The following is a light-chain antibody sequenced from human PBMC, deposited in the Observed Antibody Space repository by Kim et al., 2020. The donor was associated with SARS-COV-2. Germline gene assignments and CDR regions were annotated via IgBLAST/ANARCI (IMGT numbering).Light chain of an antibody. CDR3: CSYAGSYTYV. CDR2: DVS. Sequence: GQSITISCTGTSSDVGSYTYVSWYQPHPGKAPKLMIYDVSKRPSGVPDRFSGSKSGNTASLTISGLQAEDEADYYCCSYAGSYTYVFGTGTKVTVL. J-gene: IGLJ1*01. V-gene: IGLV2-11*01. CDR1: SSDVGSYTY.